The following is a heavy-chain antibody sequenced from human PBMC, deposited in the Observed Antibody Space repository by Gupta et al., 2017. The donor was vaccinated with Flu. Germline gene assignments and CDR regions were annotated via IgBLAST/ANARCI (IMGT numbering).Heavy chain of an antibody. CDR1: GYAFSAYF. CDR2: INPNSGGT. J-gene: IGHJ3*01. Sequence: QAQLVQSGAAVKKPGASVKVSCKVSGYAFSAYFLHWVRQAPGQGLEWMGWINPNSGGTHYAQTFEGRVTMTRDMSANMAYMELTRLTSDDTAAYYCAKAATGNDAFDVWGRGTMVTVSS. CDR3: AKAATGNDAFDV. D-gene: IGHD3-9*01. V-gene: IGHV1-2*02.